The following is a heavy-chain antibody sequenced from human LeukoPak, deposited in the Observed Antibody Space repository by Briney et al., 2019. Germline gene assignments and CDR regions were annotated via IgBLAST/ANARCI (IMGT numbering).Heavy chain of an antibody. CDR1: GFTFSSYW. V-gene: IGHV3-7*04. CDR3: ARGTVLRFLEWLLDY. CDR2: IKQDGSEK. J-gene: IGHJ4*02. Sequence: GGSLRLSCAASGFTFSSYWMSWVRQAPGKGLEWLANIKQDGSEKYYVDSVKGRFTISRDNAKNSLYLQMNSLRAEDTAVYYCARGTVLRFLEWLLDYWGQGTLVTVSS. D-gene: IGHD3-3*01.